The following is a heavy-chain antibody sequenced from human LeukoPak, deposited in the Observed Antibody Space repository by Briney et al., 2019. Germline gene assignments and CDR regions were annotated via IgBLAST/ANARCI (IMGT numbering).Heavy chain of an antibody. CDR2: INSDGSST. CDR3: ARDAYPVTYYDFWSGYFPPYYYYGMDV. J-gene: IGHJ6*02. CDR1: GFTFSSYW. V-gene: IGHV3-74*01. D-gene: IGHD3-3*01. Sequence: GGSLRLSCAASGFTFSSYWMHWVRQAPGKGLVWVSRINSDGSSTSCADSVKGRFTISRDNAKNTLYLQMNSLRAEDTAVYYCARDAYPVTYYDFWSGYFPPYYYYGMDVWGQGTTVTVSS.